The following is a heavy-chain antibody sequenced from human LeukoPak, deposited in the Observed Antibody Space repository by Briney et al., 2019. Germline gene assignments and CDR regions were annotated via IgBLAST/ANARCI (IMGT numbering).Heavy chain of an antibody. CDR2: ISAYNGNT. D-gene: IGHD3-16*01. V-gene: IGHV1-18*01. CDR1: GYTFTSYG. CDR3: ARDSKYYDYVWGSPSNFDY. J-gene: IGHJ4*02. Sequence: ASVKVSCKASGYTFTSYGISWVRQAPGQGLEWMGWISAYNGNTNYAQKLQGRVTMTTDTSTSTAYMELRSLRSDDTAVYYCARDSKYYDYVWGSPSNFDYWGQGTLVTVSS.